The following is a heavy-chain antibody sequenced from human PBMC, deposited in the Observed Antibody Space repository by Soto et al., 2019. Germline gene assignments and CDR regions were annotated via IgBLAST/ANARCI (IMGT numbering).Heavy chain of an antibody. CDR1: GFMFSGSA. V-gene: IGHV3-73*02. J-gene: IGHJ4*02. CDR3: TSDYGERLGGH. D-gene: IGHD4-17*01. CDR2: IRSKANTYAT. Sequence: EVQLVESGGGLVQPGGSLKLSCAASGFMFSGSAMHWVRQASGKGLEWVGRIRSKANTYATAYAASVKGRFTISREDSKNTAYLQMNGLRTENTAVYYCTSDYGERLGGHWGQGTLVTVSS.